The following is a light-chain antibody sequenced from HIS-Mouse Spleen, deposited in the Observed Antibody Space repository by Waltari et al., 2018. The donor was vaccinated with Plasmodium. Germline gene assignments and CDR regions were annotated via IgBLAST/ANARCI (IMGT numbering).Light chain of an antibody. V-gene: IGLV2-23*01. CDR3: GSYAGSRV. J-gene: IGLJ2*01. CDR1: SSDVGSYNL. CDR2: EGS. Sequence: QSALTQPASVSGSPGQSITISCTGTSSDVGSYNLVSWYQQHPGKAPKLVLYEGSKRPSWVSNRLSGSKAGNTASLTIAGLQAEDGADYYCGSYAGSRVFGGGTKLTVL.